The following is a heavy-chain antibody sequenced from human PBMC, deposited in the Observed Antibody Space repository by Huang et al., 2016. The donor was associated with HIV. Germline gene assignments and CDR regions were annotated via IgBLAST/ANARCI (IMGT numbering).Heavy chain of an antibody. CDR2: PSGGGRNT. CDR3: AKVASGYDFSARGSDWFDP. V-gene: IGHV3-23*01. CDR1: AFTFRSYA. J-gene: IGHJ5*02. Sequence: EMQLLESGGGLVQPGGSLGLSCAASAFTFRSYALTWVRQAPGKGLAWVSAPSGGGRNTYYADSVKGRFTISRDNSKNTLYRQMNSLRAEDTAVYYCAKVASGYDFSARGSDWFDPWGQGTLVSVSS. D-gene: IGHD5-12*01.